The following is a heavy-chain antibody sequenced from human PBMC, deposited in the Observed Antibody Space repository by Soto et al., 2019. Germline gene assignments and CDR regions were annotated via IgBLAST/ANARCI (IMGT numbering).Heavy chain of an antibody. CDR2: ISARRDPI. CDR3: AKGLEHPDMSIEADFHS. CDR1: GFTFRKFG. J-gene: IGHJ4*02. V-gene: IGHV3-23*01. D-gene: IGHD1-1*01. Sequence: EVQLLESGGGLVQPGGSLRLSCAASGFTFRKFGMNWVRQAPGKGLQWVSGISARRDPIKYADSVTGRFTISRDDSENSLYLQMDSLRAEDTAVYYCAKGLEHPDMSIEADFHSWGPGTLVTVSS.